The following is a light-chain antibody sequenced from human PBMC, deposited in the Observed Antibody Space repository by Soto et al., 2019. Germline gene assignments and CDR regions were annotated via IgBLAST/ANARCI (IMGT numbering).Light chain of an antibody. CDR2: DVS. J-gene: IGLJ2*01. CDR3: SSYTSSSTPYVV. V-gene: IGLV2-14*01. CDR1: SSDVGGYNY. Sequence: QSALTQPASVSGSPGQSITISCTGTSSDVGGYNYVSWYQQHSGKAPKLMIYDVSNRPSGVSNRFSGSKSGNTASLTISGLQAEDEADYYCSSYTSSSTPYVVFGGGTKLTAL.